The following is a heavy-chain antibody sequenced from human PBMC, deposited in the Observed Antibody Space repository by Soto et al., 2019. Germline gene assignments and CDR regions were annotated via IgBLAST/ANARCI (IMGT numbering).Heavy chain of an antibody. V-gene: IGHV4-31*03. Sequence: KPSDTLSLTCTVSGGSISSGGYYWSWIRQHPGKGLEWIGYIYYSGSTYYNPSLKSRVTISVDTSKNQFSLKLSSVTAADTAVYYCASGINYYDSSGYYAWGAFDIWGQGTMVTVSS. CDR2: IYYSGST. D-gene: IGHD3-22*01. CDR3: ASGINYYDSSGYYAWGAFDI. J-gene: IGHJ3*02. CDR1: GGSISSGGYY.